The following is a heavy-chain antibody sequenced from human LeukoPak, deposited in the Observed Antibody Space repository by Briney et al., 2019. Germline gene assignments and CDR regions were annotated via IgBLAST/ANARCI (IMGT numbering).Heavy chain of an antibody. CDR1: GFTFSSYG. CDR2: IKQDASEK. V-gene: IGHV3-7*01. D-gene: IGHD5-24*01. Sequence: GGSLRLSCAASGFTFSSYGMHWVRQAPGKGLEWVANIKQDASEKYYVDSVKGRFTISRDNAKNSLYLQMNSLRAEDTAVYYCARVEGPDEYNWFDPWGQGTLVTVSS. CDR3: ARVEGPDEYNWFDP. J-gene: IGHJ5*02.